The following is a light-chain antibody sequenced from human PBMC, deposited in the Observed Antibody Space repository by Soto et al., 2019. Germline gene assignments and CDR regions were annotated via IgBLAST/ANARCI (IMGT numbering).Light chain of an antibody. CDR1: QSVGRRY. Sequence: IVLTQSPGTLSLSPGERATLSCRASQSVGRRYLVWYQQKPGQAPMLLIYEVSERASDISDRFSGSGSGTDFTLTINRLVPEDVAVYYCQYQGTFGGGTKVEIK. CDR2: EVS. CDR3: QYQGT. V-gene: IGKV3-20*01. J-gene: IGKJ4*01.